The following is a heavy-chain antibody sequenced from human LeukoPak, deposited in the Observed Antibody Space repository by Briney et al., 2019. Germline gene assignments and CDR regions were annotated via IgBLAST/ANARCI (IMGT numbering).Heavy chain of an antibody. J-gene: IGHJ6*02. Sequence: GGSLRLSCAASGFTFSSYGMHWVRQAPGKGLEWVAVISYDGSNKYYADSVKGRFTISRDNSKNTLYLQMNNLRAEDTAVYYCAKELARGVIGIYYYYGMDVWGQGTTVTVSS. CDR2: ISYDGSNK. CDR1: GFTFSSYG. D-gene: IGHD3-10*01. V-gene: IGHV3-30*18. CDR3: AKELARGVIGIYYYYGMDV.